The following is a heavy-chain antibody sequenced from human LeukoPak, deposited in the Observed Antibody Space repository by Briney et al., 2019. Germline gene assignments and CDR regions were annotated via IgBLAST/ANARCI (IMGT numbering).Heavy chain of an antibody. Sequence: SETLSLTCAVYGGSFSGYYWSWIRQPPGKGLEWIGEINHSGSTNYNPSLKSRVTISVDTSKNQFSLKLSSVTAADTAVYYCARSWSIAVAGPWFDPWGQGTLVTVSS. CDR3: ARSWSIAVAGPWFDP. CDR1: GGSFSGYY. J-gene: IGHJ5*02. CDR2: INHSGST. V-gene: IGHV4-34*01. D-gene: IGHD6-19*01.